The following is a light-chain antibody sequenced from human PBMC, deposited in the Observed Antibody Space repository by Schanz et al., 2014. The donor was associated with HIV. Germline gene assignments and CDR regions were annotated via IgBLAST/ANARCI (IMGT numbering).Light chain of an antibody. V-gene: IGKV2-28*01. J-gene: IGKJ4*01. CDR2: LGS. CDR3: MQALQSPLT. CDR1: QSLLHNNGYNY. Sequence: DIVMTQSPLSLPVTPGEPASISCRSSQSLLHNNGYNYLDWYLQKPGQSPQLLIYLGSNRASGVPDRFSGSGSGTDFTLKISRVETEDVGIYYCMQALQSPLTFGGGTKVELK.